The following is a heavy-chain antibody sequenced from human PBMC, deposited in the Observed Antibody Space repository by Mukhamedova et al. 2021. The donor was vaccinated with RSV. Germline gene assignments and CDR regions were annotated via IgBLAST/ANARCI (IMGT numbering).Heavy chain of an antibody. J-gene: IGHJ4*02. CDR3: ARDHKYALPFDY. Sequence: NPALTSRLTISVDTSKNQFSLRLSSVTAADTAVYYCARDHKYALPFDYWGQGMLVTVSS. V-gene: IGHV4-30-2*04. D-gene: IGHD2-8*01.